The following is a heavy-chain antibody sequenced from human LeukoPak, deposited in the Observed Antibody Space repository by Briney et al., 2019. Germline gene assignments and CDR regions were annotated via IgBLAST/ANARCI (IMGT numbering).Heavy chain of an antibody. Sequence: SETLSLTCAVYGGSFSGYYWTWIRQPPGKGLEWIGEINHSGSTNSNPSLKSRVTISIDTSKKQFSLNLSSVTAADTAIYYCVRGPDCSDGICVNRPIDYWGQGTLVTVSS. J-gene: IGHJ4*02. CDR3: VRGPDCSDGICVNRPIDY. V-gene: IGHV4-34*01. CDR2: INHSGST. CDR1: GGSFSGYY. D-gene: IGHD2-15*01.